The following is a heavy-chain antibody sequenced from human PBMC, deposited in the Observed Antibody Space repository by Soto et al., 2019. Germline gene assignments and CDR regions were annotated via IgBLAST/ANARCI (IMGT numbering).Heavy chain of an antibody. Sequence: KPSETLSLTCTVSGGSISSGGYYWSWIRQHPGKGLEWIGYIYYSGSTYYNPSLKSRVTISVDTSKNQFSLKLSSVTAADTAVYYCARERVGSNWFDPWGQGTLVTV. CDR3: ARERVGSNWFDP. CDR1: GGSISSGGYY. V-gene: IGHV4-31*03. D-gene: IGHD2-2*03. J-gene: IGHJ5*02. CDR2: IYYSGST.